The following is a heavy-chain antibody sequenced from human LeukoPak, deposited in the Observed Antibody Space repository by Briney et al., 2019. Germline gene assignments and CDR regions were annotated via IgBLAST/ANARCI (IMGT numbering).Heavy chain of an antibody. CDR2: IYYSGST. V-gene: IGHV4-61*01. J-gene: IGHJ5*02. CDR3: ARGNDYGDPNWFNP. D-gene: IGHD4-17*01. CDR1: GGSVSSGSYY. Sequence: SETLSLTCTVSGGSVSSGSYYWSWIRQPPGKGLEWIGYIYYSGSTNYNPSLKSRVTISVDTSKNQFSLKLSSVTAADTAVYYCARGNDYGDPNWFNPWGQGTLVTVSS.